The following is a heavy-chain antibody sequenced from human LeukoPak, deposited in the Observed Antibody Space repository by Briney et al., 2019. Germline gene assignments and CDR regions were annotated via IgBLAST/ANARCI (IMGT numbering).Heavy chain of an antibody. CDR2: INTDGSST. V-gene: IGHV3-74*01. D-gene: IGHD6-13*01. CDR1: GFIFSSYW. Sequence: PGGSLRLSCAASGFIFSSYWMHWVRHAPGKGLVWVSRINTDGSSTSYADSVKGRFTISRDNAKNTLYLQMNSLRAEDTAMYYCARDFMYSSSCTGCWGQGTLVTVSS. CDR3: ARDFMYSSSCTGC. J-gene: IGHJ4*02.